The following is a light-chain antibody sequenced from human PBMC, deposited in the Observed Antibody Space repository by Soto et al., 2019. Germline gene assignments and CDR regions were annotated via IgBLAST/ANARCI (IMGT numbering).Light chain of an antibody. Sequence: QSVLTQPPSASASLGASVTLTCTLSSGNSNYKVDWYQQRPGKGPRFVIRVGTGGIVGSKGDGIPDRLSVLGSGLNRYLTIKNIQEEDESDYHCRADHGSGSNFVRVFGGGTQLTVL. V-gene: IGLV9-49*01. CDR3: RADHGSGSNFVRV. J-gene: IGLJ7*01. CDR1: SGNSNYK. CDR2: VGTGGIVG.